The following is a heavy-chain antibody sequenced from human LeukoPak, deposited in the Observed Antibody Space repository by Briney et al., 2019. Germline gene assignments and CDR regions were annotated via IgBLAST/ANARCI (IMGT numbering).Heavy chain of an antibody. CDR2: ISGSGGST. CDR3: AKVRGGYYYYMDV. Sequence: GGSLRLSCAASGFTFSSYGMHWVRQAPGKGLEWVSAISGSGGSTYYADSVKGRFTISRDNSKNTLYLQMNSLRAEDTAVYYCAKVRGGYYYYMDVWGKGTTVTVSS. J-gene: IGHJ6*03. CDR1: GFTFSSYG. D-gene: IGHD3-10*01. V-gene: IGHV3-23*01.